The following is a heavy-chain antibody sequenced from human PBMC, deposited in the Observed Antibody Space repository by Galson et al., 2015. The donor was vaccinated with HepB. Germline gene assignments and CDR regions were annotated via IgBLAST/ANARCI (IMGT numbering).Heavy chain of an antibody. V-gene: IGHV1-18*01. CDR3: ARSTVTTNSDWFDP. J-gene: IGHJ5*02. CDR2: ISADNDKT. D-gene: IGHD4-11*01. Sequence: CKASGYTFTRYGISWVRQAPGQGLEWMGRISADNDKTQYVQKLQGRVTMTTDTSTNTAYMELRSLTSDDTAVYYCARSTVTTNSDWFDPWGQGTLVTVSS. CDR1: GYTFTRYG.